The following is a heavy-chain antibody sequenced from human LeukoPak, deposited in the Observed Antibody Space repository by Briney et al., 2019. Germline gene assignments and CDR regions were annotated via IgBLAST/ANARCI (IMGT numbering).Heavy chain of an antibody. CDR2: IYYSETT. CDR1: GGSISDYY. D-gene: IGHD6-19*01. CDR3: SRAVAGSVGWFDP. V-gene: IGHV4-59*01. J-gene: IGHJ5*02. Sequence: SETLSLTCTVSGGSISDYYWSWIRQSPGKGLEWIGYIYYSETTNYNPSLKSRVTISVDTSKNQFSLKLSSVTAADTAVYLCSRAVAGSVGWFDPWGQGTLVTVSS.